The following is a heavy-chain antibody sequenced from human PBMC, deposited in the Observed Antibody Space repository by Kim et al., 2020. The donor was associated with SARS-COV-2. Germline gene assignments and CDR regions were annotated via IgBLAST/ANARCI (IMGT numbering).Heavy chain of an antibody. J-gene: IGHJ3*02. D-gene: IGHD1-26*01. Sequence: SETLSLTCTVSGGSISSSSYYWGWIRQPPGKGLEWIGSIYYSGSTYYNPSLKSRVTISVDTSKNQFSLKLSSVTAADTAVYYCASPVSGSYYGVGAFDIWGQGTMVTVSS. CDR3: ASPVSGSYYGVGAFDI. CDR1: GGSISSSSYY. V-gene: IGHV4-39*01. CDR2: IYYSGST.